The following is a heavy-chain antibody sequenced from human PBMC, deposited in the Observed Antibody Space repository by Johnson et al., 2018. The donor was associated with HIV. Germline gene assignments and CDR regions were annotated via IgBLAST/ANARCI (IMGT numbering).Heavy chain of an antibody. D-gene: IGHD2-2*01. J-gene: IGHJ3*02. CDR1: GFTFDDYG. CDR3: ARNGLIPAAKGVAFDI. CDR2: INWNGGST. V-gene: IGHV3-20*04. Sequence: VQLVESGGGLVQPGRSLRLSCAASGFTFDDYGMSWVRQAPEKGLEWVSGINWNGGSTGYADSVKGRFTISRDNAKNSLYLQMNSLRAEDTAVYYCARNGLIPAAKGVAFDIWGQGTMVTVSS.